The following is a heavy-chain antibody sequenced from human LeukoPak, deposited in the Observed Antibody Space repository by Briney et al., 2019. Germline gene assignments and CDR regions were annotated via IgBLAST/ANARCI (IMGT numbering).Heavy chain of an antibody. CDR2: ISDDGRKK. Sequence: PGGSLRLSCGASGFTFSSYGVHWVRQAPGKGLEWVAVISDDGRKKYYADSVKGRFTISRDNSKNTLYLQMNSLRAEDTAVYYCANAEGDSSGYYHGWFDPWGQGTLVTVSS. CDR3: ANAEGDSSGYYHGWFDP. D-gene: IGHD3-22*01. J-gene: IGHJ5*02. V-gene: IGHV3-30*18. CDR1: GFTFSSYG.